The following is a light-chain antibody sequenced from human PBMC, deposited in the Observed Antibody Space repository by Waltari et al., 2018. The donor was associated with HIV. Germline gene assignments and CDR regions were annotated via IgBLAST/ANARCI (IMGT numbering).Light chain of an antibody. J-gene: IGKJ1*01. CDR1: QHIRNY. CDR2: DTF. Sequence: DVQMTQSPLSLSASVGDRVTITCRASQHIRNYLAWVQQKAGKATKSLIYDTFTLQNGVPSRFGGSGSGTDFTLTISSLHAEDFGTYYCQQYGSYPPTFGQGTKVEI. V-gene: IGKV1-16*01. CDR3: QQYGSYPPT.